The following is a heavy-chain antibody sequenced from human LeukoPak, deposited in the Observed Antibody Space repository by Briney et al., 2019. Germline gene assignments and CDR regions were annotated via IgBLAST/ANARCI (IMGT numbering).Heavy chain of an antibody. CDR3: ATSGHAYYEPPGDIF. J-gene: IGHJ2*01. D-gene: IGHD3-22*01. CDR2: IYYTGNT. CDR1: GASVSSSTSC. V-gene: IGHV4-39*01. Sequence: LETLSPACSVSGASVSSSTSCWGWIRQPPGKGLEWIATIYYTGNTNYNPSLKTRVNISLDTSRNQFSLRLTSVTAADTAVYYCATSGHAYYEPPGDIFWG.